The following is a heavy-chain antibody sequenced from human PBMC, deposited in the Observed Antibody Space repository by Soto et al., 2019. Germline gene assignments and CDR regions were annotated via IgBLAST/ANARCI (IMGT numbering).Heavy chain of an antibody. CDR3: TRSRMNSSSYYYYYGMDV. D-gene: IGHD6-13*01. Sequence: ASVKGSCKASGYTFTGYYMHWVRQAPGQGLEWMGWINPNSGGTNYAQKFQGWVTMTRDTSISTAYMELSRLRSDDTAVYYCTRSRMNSSSYYYYYGMDVWGEGTTVTVSS. CDR1: GYTFTGYY. J-gene: IGHJ6*04. CDR2: INPNSGGT. V-gene: IGHV1-2*04.